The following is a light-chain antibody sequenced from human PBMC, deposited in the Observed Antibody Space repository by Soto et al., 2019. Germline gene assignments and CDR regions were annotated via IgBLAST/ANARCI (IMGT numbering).Light chain of an antibody. V-gene: IGLV1-44*01. CDR1: SSNIGSNT. CDR3: AAWDDSLNGYV. J-gene: IGLJ1*01. Sequence: QSALTQPPSASGTPVQRGTISCSGSSSNIGSNTVNWYQQLPGTAPKLLIYSNNQRPSGVPDRFSGSKSGTSASLAISGLQSEDEADYYCAAWDDSLNGYVFGTGTKVTVL. CDR2: SNN.